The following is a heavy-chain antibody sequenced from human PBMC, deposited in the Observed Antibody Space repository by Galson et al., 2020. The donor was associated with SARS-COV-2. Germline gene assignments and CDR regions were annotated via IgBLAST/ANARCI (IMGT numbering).Heavy chain of an antibody. Sequence: SETLSLTCTVAAVYVRISWNYWVWILQSPGKGLDYIGSIHYSRSTYYNPSLKSPFTTSVDTSKNQVSLKLSSVTAADTAVYYCARGAYDPLAGHYRDYGMDVWGQGTTVTVSS. J-gene: IGHJ6*02. CDR1: AVYVRISWNY. CDR3: ARGAYDPLAGHYRDYGMDV. V-gene: IGHV4-39*01. D-gene: IGHD3-9*01. CDR2: IHYSRST.